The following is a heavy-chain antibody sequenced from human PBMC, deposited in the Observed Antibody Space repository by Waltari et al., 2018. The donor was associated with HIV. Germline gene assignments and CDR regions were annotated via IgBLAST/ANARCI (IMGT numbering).Heavy chain of an antibody. Sequence: QVQLQESGPGLVKPSETLSLTCAVSGYSISSGYYWGWIRQPPGKGLEWIGGIYQRGSPNYNPSLKRRVTIAVDTSKNQFSLKLSSVTAADTAVYYCARVYGYSGSYPGAPDDYWGQGTLVTVSS. D-gene: IGHD1-26*01. CDR1: GYSISSGYY. CDR3: ARVYGYSGSYPGAPDDY. J-gene: IGHJ4*02. CDR2: IYQRGSP. V-gene: IGHV4-38-2*01.